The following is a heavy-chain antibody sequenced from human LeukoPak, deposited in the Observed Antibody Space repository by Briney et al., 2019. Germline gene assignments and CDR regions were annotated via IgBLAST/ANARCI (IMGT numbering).Heavy chain of an antibody. CDR1: GYTFTSYG. V-gene: IGHV1-18*01. Sequence: ASVKVSCKASGYTFTSYGISWVRQAPGQGLEWMGWIGAYNGNTNYAQKLQGRVTMTTDTSTSTAYMELRSLRSDDTAVYYCARFGLYYYDSSGYYHHSSNWFDPWGQGTLVTVSS. CDR3: ARFGLYYYDSSGYYHHSSNWFDP. D-gene: IGHD3-22*01. CDR2: IGAYNGNT. J-gene: IGHJ5*02.